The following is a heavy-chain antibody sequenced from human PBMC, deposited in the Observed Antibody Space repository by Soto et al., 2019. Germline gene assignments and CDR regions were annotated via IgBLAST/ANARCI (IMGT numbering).Heavy chain of an antibody. CDR1: GGYISSTTYY. Sequence: QLQLQESGPGLVKPSETLSLTCSVSGGYISSTTYYWGWIRQPPGKGLEWIGNIYYNGNTYYNPSLKRRVSMSVDTPKNQFSLRLSSVTAADTAVYCCARPYGTGWHGAFDVWGRGTMVTVSS. V-gene: IGHV4-39*01. J-gene: IGHJ3*01. D-gene: IGHD6-19*01. CDR2: IYYNGNT. CDR3: ARPYGTGWHGAFDV.